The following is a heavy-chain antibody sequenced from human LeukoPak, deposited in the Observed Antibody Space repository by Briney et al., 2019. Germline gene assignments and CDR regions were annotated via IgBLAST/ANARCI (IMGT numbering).Heavy chain of an antibody. D-gene: IGHD4-17*01. J-gene: IGHJ4*02. Sequence: GGSLRLSCAASGLTFSSHWMHWVRQAPGKGLEWVSYISSSSSTIYYADSVKGRFTIFRDNGKNSLYLQMNSLRDEDTAVYHCARDHYGDYSFDYWGQGTLVTVSS. CDR1: GLTFSSHW. V-gene: IGHV3-48*02. CDR2: ISSSSSTI. CDR3: ARDHYGDYSFDY.